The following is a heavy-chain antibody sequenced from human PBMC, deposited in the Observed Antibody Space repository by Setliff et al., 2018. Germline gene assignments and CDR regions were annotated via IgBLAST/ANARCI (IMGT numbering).Heavy chain of an antibody. Sequence: SETLSLTCAVYGGSFSDYYWSWIRQSPGKGLEWIGEINHSGSTNYNPSLKTRVTISVDTSKNQFYLTLSSVTAADTAVYYCAICKRWFGGVITQDAFDIWGQGTMVTVSS. J-gene: IGHJ3*02. D-gene: IGHD3-16*02. CDR1: GGSFSDYY. CDR2: INHSGST. CDR3: AICKRWFGGVITQDAFDI. V-gene: IGHV4-34*01.